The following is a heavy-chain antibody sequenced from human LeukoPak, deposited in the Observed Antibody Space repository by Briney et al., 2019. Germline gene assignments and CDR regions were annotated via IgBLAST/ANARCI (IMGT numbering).Heavy chain of an antibody. CDR1: GFTVSSNE. CDR2: ISGGST. V-gene: IGHV3-38-3*01. CDR3: AKGPPVATIPWGFDY. J-gene: IGHJ4*02. Sequence: PGGSLRLSCAASGFTVSSNEMSWVRQAPGKGLEWVSSISGGSTYYADSRKGRFTISRDNSKNTLYLQMNSLRAEDTAVYYCAKGPPVATIPWGFDYWGQGTLVTVSS. D-gene: IGHD5-12*01.